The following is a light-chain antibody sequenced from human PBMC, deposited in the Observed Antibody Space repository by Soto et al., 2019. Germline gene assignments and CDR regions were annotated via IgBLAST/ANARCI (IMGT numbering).Light chain of an antibody. CDR3: QQYDTWPRT. CDR1: QSVGTK. CDR2: GAS. Sequence: EIVMTQSPATLSVSPGERATLSCGASQSVGTKVAWYQQKPGQAPRLLIYGASTRATGIPARFSGSGSGADFTLTISSLQSEDFAVYFCQQYDTWPRTFGQGTKVDIK. J-gene: IGKJ1*01. V-gene: IGKV3-15*01.